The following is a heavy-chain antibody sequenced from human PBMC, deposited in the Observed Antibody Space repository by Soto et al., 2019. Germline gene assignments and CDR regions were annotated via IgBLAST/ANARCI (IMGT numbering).Heavy chain of an antibody. D-gene: IGHD3-22*01. J-gene: IGHJ6*02. CDR3: ARSGYDSSGYYFYAMDV. V-gene: IGHV3-13*05. CDR1: GFILSGYD. CDR2: IGTAGDP. Sequence: GGSLRLSCVASGFILSGYDMHWVRQATGEGLEWVSAIGTAGDPYYSGSVKGRFTISRGNAENSVYLQMNSLRAGDTAVYYCARSGYDSSGYYFYAMDVWGPGTTVTVSS.